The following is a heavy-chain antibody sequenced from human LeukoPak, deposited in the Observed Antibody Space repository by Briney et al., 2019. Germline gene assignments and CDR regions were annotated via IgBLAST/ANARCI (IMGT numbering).Heavy chain of an antibody. CDR2: INPSGGST. D-gene: IGHD3-10*01. V-gene: IGHV1-46*01. CDR1: GYTFTSYY. J-gene: IGHJ3*02. CDR3: ARVRGSRVVRGVMGAFDI. Sequence: ASVKVSCKASGYTFTSYYMHWVRQAPGQGLEWMGIINPSGGSTSYAQKFQGRVTMTRDTSTSTAYMELSRLRSDDTAVYYCARVRGSRVVRGVMGAFDIWGQGTMVTVSS.